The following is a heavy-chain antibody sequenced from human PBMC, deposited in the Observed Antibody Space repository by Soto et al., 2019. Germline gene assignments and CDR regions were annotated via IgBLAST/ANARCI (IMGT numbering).Heavy chain of an antibody. CDR1: GGTFSSYA. CDR2: IIPIFGTA. Sequence: ASVKVSCKASGGTFSSYAISWVRQAPGQGLEWMGGIIPIFGTANYAQKFQGRVTITADESTSTAYMELSSLRSEDTAVYYCARDKKGLELRPDYYYYYGMDVWGQGTTVTVSS. V-gene: IGHV1-69*13. J-gene: IGHJ6*02. CDR3: ARDKKGLELRPDYYYYYGMDV. D-gene: IGHD1-7*01.